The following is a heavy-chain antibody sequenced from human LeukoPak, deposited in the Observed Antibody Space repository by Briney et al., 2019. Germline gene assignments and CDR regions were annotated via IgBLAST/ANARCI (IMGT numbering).Heavy chain of an antibody. CDR2: ISGDGGST. CDR1: GFTFDDYA. CDR3: ARGSLRDGYNL. Sequence: GGSLRLSCAASGFTFDDYAMHWVRQAPGKGLEWVSLISGDGGSTYYADSVKGRFTISRDNSKNTLYLQMNSLRAEDTAVYYCARGSLRDGYNLWGQGTLVTVSS. D-gene: IGHD5-24*01. V-gene: IGHV3-43*02. J-gene: IGHJ4*02.